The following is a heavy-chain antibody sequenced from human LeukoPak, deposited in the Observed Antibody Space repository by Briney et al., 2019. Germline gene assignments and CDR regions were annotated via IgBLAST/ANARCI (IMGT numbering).Heavy chain of an antibody. CDR2: IYYSGGT. V-gene: IGHV4-39*07. CDR1: GGSISSSSYY. J-gene: IGHJ4*02. CDR3: ARGSGIAAAGTRY. D-gene: IGHD6-13*01. Sequence: SETLSLTCTVSGGSISSSSYYWGWIRQPPGKGLEWIGSIYYSGGTYYNPSLKSRVTISVDTSKNQFSLKLSSVTAADTAVYYCARGSGIAAAGTRYWGQGTLVTVPS.